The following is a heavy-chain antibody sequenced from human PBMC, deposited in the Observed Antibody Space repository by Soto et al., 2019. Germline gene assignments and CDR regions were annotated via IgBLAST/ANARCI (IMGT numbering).Heavy chain of an antibody. J-gene: IGHJ5*02. V-gene: IGHV4-34*01. CDR3: AKGNERGSYSTLDWFDP. D-gene: IGHD1-26*01. CDR2: INHSGST. Sequence: SETLSLTCAVYGGSFSGYYWSWIRQPPGKGLEWIGEINHSGSTNYNPSLKSRVTISVDTSKNQISLKLSSVTAADTAVYYCAKGNERGSYSTLDWFDPWGQGTLVTVSS. CDR1: GGSFSGYY.